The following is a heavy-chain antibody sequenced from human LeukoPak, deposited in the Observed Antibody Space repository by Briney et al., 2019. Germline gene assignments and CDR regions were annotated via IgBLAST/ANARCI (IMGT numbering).Heavy chain of an antibody. D-gene: IGHD3-3*01. CDR1: GGSISSSSYY. Sequence: PSETLSLTCTVSGGSISSSSYYWGWIRQPPGKGLEWIGSIYYSGSTYYNPSLKSRVTISVDTSKNQFSLKLSSVTAADTAVYYCARAHRDFWSGSTTHIDYWGQGTLVTVSS. CDR2: IYYSGST. J-gene: IGHJ4*02. CDR3: ARAHRDFWSGSTTHIDY. V-gene: IGHV4-39*07.